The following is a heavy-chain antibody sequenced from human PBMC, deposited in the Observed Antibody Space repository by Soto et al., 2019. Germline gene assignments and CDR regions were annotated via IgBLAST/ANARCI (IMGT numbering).Heavy chain of an antibody. CDR1: GYTFIGYY. D-gene: IGHD1-26*01. Sequence: ASVKVSCKASGYTFIGYYIHWVRQAPGQGLEWMGRINPRSGDTTYAQKFQGRLTMTRDTSISTAYMERSSLRSDDTAVYYCGRDGVGATPLGWFDPWGQGSLVTVSS. CDR2: INPRSGDT. J-gene: IGHJ5*02. V-gene: IGHV1-2*06. CDR3: GRDGVGATPLGWFDP.